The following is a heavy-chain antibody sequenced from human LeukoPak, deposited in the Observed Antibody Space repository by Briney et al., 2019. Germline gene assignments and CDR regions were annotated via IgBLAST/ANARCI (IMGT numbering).Heavy chain of an antibody. CDR3: ARDHIAVAGNEVHY. CDR2: INAYNGNT. Sequence: ASVKVSCKASGYTFTSYGISWVRQAPGQGLEWMGWINAYNGNTNYAQKLQGRVTMTTDTSTSTAYMELRSLRSDDTAVYYCARDHIAVAGNEVHYWGQGTLVTVSS. D-gene: IGHD6-19*01. CDR1: GYTFTSYG. J-gene: IGHJ4*02. V-gene: IGHV1-18*01.